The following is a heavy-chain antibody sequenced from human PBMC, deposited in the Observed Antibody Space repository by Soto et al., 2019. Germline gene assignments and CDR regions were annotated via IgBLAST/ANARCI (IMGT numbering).Heavy chain of an antibody. Sequence: QVQLVQSGPEVRKPGASVKVSCEASGYTFTTSGISWVRQVPGQGLEWMGWISTYNGDTNSAQNFQGRDLMTADTSTGTAYMELMSLKSDDTAVYYCAGQGSWPYYYYGLDVWGQGTIVTVSS. CDR2: ISTYNGDT. D-gene: IGHD1-26*01. V-gene: IGHV1-18*01. J-gene: IGHJ6*02. CDR3: AGQGSWPYYYYGLDV. CDR1: GYTFTTSG.